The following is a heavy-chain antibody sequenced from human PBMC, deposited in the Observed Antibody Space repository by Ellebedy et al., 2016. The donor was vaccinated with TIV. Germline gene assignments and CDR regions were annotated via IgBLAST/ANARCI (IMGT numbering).Heavy chain of an antibody. CDR3: AKDRYTDRGRYFDY. D-gene: IGHD5-24*01. CDR2: VSANGGST. Sequence: GGSLRLXXAGSGFSFSSYAMTWVRRAPGKGLDWVSAVSANGGSTYYADSVKGRFTISRDNSKNTLYLQMNSLRAEDTAVYYCAKDRYTDRGRYFDYWGQGTLVTVSS. J-gene: IGHJ4*02. V-gene: IGHV3-23*01. CDR1: GFSFSSYA.